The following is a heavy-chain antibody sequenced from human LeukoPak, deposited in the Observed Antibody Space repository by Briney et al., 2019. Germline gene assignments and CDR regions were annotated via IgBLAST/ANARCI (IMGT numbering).Heavy chain of an antibody. CDR3: ARDYDSSGYGAFDI. Sequence: SETLSLTCTVSGGSISSYYWSWIRQPPGKGLEWIGYIYYSGSTNYNPSLESRVIISVDTSKNQFSLKLSSVTAADSAVYYCARDYDSSGYGAFDIWGQGTMVTVSS. J-gene: IGHJ3*02. CDR2: IYYSGST. D-gene: IGHD3-22*01. CDR1: GGSISSYY. V-gene: IGHV4-59*01.